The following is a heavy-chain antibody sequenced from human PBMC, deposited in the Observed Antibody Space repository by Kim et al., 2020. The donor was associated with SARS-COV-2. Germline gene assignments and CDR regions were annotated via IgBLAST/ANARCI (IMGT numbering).Heavy chain of an antibody. V-gene: IGHV1-69*13. Sequence: SVKVSCKASGGTFSSYAISWVRQAPGQGLEWMGGIIPIFGTANYAQKFQGRVTITADESTSTAYMELSSLRSEDTAVYYCARDNGHTAMTMGVYYGMDVWGQGTTVTVSS. D-gene: IGHD5-18*01. CDR2: IIPIFGTA. CDR1: GGTFSSYA. CDR3: ARDNGHTAMTMGVYYGMDV. J-gene: IGHJ6*02.